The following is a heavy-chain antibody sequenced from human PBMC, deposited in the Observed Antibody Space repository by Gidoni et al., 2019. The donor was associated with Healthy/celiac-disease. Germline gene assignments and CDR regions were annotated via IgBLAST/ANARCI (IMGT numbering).Heavy chain of an antibody. CDR2: INHSGST. D-gene: IGHD3-16*02. V-gene: IGHV4-34*01. Sequence: QVQLQQWGAGLLKPSETLSLTCAVYGGSFSGYYWSWIRQPPGKGLEWIGEINHSGSTNYNPSLKSRVTISVDTSKNQFSLKLSSVTAADTAVYYCARAGTYYDYVWGSYRYTVYFDYWGQGTLVTVSS. CDR1: GGSFSGYY. CDR3: ARAGTYYDYVWGSYRYTVYFDY. J-gene: IGHJ4*02.